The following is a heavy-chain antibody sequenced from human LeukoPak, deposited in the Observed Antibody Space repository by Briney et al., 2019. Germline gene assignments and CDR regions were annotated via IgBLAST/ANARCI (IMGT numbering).Heavy chain of an antibody. D-gene: IGHD1-14*01. Sequence: PGGSLRLSCAASGFTFSSYWMSWVRQAPGQGLECDSYISSSGSTIYYADSVKGRFTISRNNAKTSLYLKMNSLKAEDTADYYCASTGVGFSLDPWGQGTLVTVSS. V-gene: IGHV3-48*04. CDR3: ASTGVGFSLDP. J-gene: IGHJ5*02. CDR2: ISSSGSTI. CDR1: GFTFSSYW.